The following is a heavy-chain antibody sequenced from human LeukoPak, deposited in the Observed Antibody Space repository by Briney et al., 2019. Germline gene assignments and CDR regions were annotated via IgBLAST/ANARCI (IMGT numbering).Heavy chain of an antibody. V-gene: IGHV4-38-2*02. D-gene: IGHD6-13*01. CDR2: IYHSGST. Sequence: SETLSLTCAVSGYSISSGYYWGWIRQPPGKGLEWIGSIYHSGSTYYNPSLKSRVTISVDTPKNHFSLKLSSVTAADTAVYYCARDSIAAAYYYMDVWGKGTTVTVSS. CDR1: GYSISSGYY. CDR3: ARDSIAAAYYYMDV. J-gene: IGHJ6*03.